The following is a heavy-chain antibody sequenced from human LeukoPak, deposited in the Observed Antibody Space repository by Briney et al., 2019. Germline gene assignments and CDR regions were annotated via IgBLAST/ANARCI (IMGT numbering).Heavy chain of an antibody. D-gene: IGHD3-16*01. CDR1: GFTLSSYG. CDR3: AREGGDY. V-gene: IGHV3-30*03. Sequence: GGSLRLSCAASGFTLSSYGMHWVRQAPGKGLEWVAVISYDGSNKYYADSVKGRFTISRDNAKNSLYLQMNSLRAEDTAVYYCAREGGDYWGQGTLVTVSS. CDR2: ISYDGSNK. J-gene: IGHJ4*02.